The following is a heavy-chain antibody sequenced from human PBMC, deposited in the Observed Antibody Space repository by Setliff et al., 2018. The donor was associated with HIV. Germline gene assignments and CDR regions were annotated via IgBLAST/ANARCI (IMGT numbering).Heavy chain of an antibody. CDR2: VNPHDGGT. Sequence: EASVKVSCKASGYTLTDYYVQWVRQAPGQGLEWMGWVNPHDGGTYYAQILEGRVTMTRDTSTSTAYMELSRVKSDDTAVYYCARDAEPVLQWFGESPNHDAFDIWGQGTMVTVSS. CDR1: GYTLTDYY. J-gene: IGHJ3*02. CDR3: ARDAEPVLQWFGESPNHDAFDI. D-gene: IGHD3-10*01. V-gene: IGHV1-2*02.